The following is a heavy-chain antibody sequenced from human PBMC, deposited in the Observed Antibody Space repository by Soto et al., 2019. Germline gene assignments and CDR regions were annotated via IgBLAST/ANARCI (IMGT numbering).Heavy chain of an antibody. CDR3: ARLTGVFRLVLHY. V-gene: IGHV1-18*01. CDR1: GYTFHNYG. J-gene: IGHJ4*02. D-gene: IGHD3-16*01. CDR2: ISAYNYNT. Sequence: QVQLVQSGAEVKKPGASVKVSCKASGYTFHNYGVNWVRQAPGHGLEWMGRISAYNYNTHYAQNFEGRVTMTTDTSTSTAYMELRSLRSDDTAIYYCARLTGVFRLVLHYWGQGTQVTVSS.